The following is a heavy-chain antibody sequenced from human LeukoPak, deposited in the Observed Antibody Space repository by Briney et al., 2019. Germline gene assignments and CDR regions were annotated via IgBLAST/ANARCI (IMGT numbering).Heavy chain of an antibody. CDR3: ARDSDGGKNSGSYYNPPRGY. J-gene: IGHJ4*02. CDR2: ISYDGSNK. Sequence: GGSLRLSCVASGFTFSSYAMHWVRQAPGKGLEWVAVISYDGSNKYYADSVKGRFTISRDNSKNTLYLQMNSLRAEDTAVYYCARDSDGGKNSGSYYNPPRGYWGQGTLVTVSS. V-gene: IGHV3-30*04. D-gene: IGHD3-10*01. CDR1: GFTFSSYA.